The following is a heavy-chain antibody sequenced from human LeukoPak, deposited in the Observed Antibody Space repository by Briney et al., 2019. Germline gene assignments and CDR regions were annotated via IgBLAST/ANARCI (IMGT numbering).Heavy chain of an antibody. V-gene: IGHV4-61*01. CDR2: ISYSGST. CDR1: GGSLSSGRYY. J-gene: IGHJ3*02. D-gene: IGHD4-11*01. CDR3: ARDNYNAFDI. Sequence: SETLSLTCTVSGGSLSSGRYYWSWIRQPPGKGLEWIGYISYSGSTNYNPSLKSRATISVDTAKSQFSLKLSSVTAADTAVYYCARDNYNAFDIWGQGTMVTVSS.